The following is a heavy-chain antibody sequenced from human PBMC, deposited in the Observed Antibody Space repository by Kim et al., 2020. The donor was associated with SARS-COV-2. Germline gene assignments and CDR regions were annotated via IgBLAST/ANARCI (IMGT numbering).Heavy chain of an antibody. CDR2: IYIGDSDT. CDR3: ARLTGTTAGEFDY. J-gene: IGHJ4*02. CDR1: GYTFTTYW. Sequence: GESLQISCKGSGYTFTTYWIGWVRQMPGQGLEWIGIIYIGDSDTKYNPSFQGHVTISAVKSSSTAYLQWSSLKASGTAIYYCARLTGTTAGEFDYWGQGTLVTVSP. D-gene: IGHD1-7*01. V-gene: IGHV5-51*01.